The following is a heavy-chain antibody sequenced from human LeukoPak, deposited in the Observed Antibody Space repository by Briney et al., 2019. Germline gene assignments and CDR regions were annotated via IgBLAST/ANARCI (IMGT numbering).Heavy chain of an antibody. D-gene: IGHD4-17*01. CDR1: GFTFSSYS. CDR3: ARLQSFYGDPAED. V-gene: IGHV3-48*01. Sequence: GGSLRLSCAASGFTFSSYSMNWVRQAPGKGLEWVSYISSSSSTIYYADSVKGRFTISRDNAKNSLYLQMNSLRAEDTAVYYCARLQSFYGDPAEDWGQGTLVTVSP. J-gene: IGHJ4*02. CDR2: ISSSSSTI.